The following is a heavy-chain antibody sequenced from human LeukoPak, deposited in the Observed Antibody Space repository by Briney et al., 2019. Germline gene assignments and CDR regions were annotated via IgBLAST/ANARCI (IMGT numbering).Heavy chain of an antibody. Sequence: PGGSLRLSCAASGFTFSDYYMSWIRQAPGKGLEWVSYISSSGSTIYYADSVKGRFTISRDNAKNSLYLQMNSLRAEDTAVYYCARVGILNYDILTGYYAPPDYWGQGTLVTVSS. V-gene: IGHV3-11*01. J-gene: IGHJ4*02. CDR2: ISSSGSTI. CDR1: GFTFSDYY. CDR3: ARVGILNYDILTGYYAPPDY. D-gene: IGHD3-9*01.